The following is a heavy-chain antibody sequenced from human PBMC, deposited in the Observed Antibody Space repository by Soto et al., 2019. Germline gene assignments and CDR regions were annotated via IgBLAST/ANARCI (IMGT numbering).Heavy chain of an antibody. CDR2: ISGSGGST. V-gene: IGHV3-23*01. CDR1: GFTFSSYA. Sequence: PGGSLRLSCAASGFTFSSYAMSWVRQAPGKGLEWVSAISGSGGSTYYADSVKGRFTISRDNSKNTLYLQMNSLRAEDTAVYYCAKDPHTAGIEAAGYDYWGQGTLVTVSS. D-gene: IGHD6-13*01. CDR3: AKDPHTAGIEAAGYDY. J-gene: IGHJ4*02.